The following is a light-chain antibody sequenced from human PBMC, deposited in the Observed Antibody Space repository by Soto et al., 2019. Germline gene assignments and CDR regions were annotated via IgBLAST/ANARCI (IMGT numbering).Light chain of an antibody. J-gene: IGLJ1*01. CDR3: QSYYSSLREV. CDR1: SSNIGAGYD. CDR2: GNS. Sequence: QSVLTQPPSVSGAPGQRVTISCTGSSSNIGAGYDVHWYQQLPGTAPKLLIYGNSNRPSGVPDRFSGSKSGTSASLAITGLQAEDEAEYYGQSYYSSLREVFGTVTKVTVL. V-gene: IGLV1-40*01.